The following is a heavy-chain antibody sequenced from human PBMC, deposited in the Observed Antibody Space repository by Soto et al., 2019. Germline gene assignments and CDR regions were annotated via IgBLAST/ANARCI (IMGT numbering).Heavy chain of an antibody. CDR2: INAGNGNT. V-gene: IGHV1-3*01. Sequence: GASVKVSCKASGYTFTSYAMHWVRQAPGQRLEWMGWINAGNGNTKYSQKFQGRVTITRDTSASTAYMELSSLRSEDTAVYYCATRLGNYDFWSGYTGPKYYFDYWGQGTLVTVSS. J-gene: IGHJ4*02. CDR3: ATRLGNYDFWSGYTGPKYYFDY. CDR1: GYTFTSYA. D-gene: IGHD3-3*01.